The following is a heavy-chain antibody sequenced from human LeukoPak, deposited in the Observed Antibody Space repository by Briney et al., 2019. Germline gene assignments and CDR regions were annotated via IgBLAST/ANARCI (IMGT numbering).Heavy chain of an antibody. CDR2: IYHSGST. J-gene: IGHJ2*01. V-gene: IGHV4-38-2*02. D-gene: IGHD6-13*01. CDR3: ARVYYSSSYDYWYFDL. Sequence: SETLSLTCTVSGYSISSGYYWGWIRQPPGKGLEWIGSIYHSGSTYYNPSLKSRVTISVDTSKNQFSLKLTSVTAADTAVYYCARVYYSSSYDYWYFDLWGRGTLVTVSS. CDR1: GYSISSGYY.